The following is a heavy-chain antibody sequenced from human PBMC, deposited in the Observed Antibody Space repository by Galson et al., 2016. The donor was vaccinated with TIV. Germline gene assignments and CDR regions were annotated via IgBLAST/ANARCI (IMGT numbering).Heavy chain of an antibody. CDR2: TYYRSKWYN. CDR1: GDSVSSNSAA. D-gene: IGHD6-13*01. J-gene: IGHJ4*02. V-gene: IGHV6-1*01. CDR3: ARASSSWLITVHLDY. Sequence: CAISGDSVSSNSAAWNWIRQSPSRGLEWLGRTYYRSKWYNDYAASVKSRITINPDTSKNQFSLQLNSVTPKDTAVYYCARASSSWLITVHLDYWGQGTLVTVSS.